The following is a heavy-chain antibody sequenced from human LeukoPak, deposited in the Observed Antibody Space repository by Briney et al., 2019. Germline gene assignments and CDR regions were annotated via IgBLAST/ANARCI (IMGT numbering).Heavy chain of an antibody. CDR3: ARSFLGDWYFDL. Sequence: ASETLSLTCTVSGGSISSYYWSLIRQPPGMGLEWIGCTYYSGSTNYNPSLKSRVTMSVDTSKDQFSLRLTSVTAADTAVYYCARSFLGDWYFDLWGRGTLVTVSS. J-gene: IGHJ2*01. V-gene: IGHV4-59*01. D-gene: IGHD1-26*01. CDR1: GGSISSYY. CDR2: TYYSGST.